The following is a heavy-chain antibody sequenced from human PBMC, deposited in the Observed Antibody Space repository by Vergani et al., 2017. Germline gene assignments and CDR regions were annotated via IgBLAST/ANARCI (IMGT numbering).Heavy chain of an antibody. D-gene: IGHD6-19*01. V-gene: IGHV1-58*02. CDR2: IVVGSGNT. CDR3: AAVWYSSGGGDY. Sequence: QLQLVQSGPEVKKPGTSVKVSCQASGFTFTSSAMPWVRQARGQRLEWIGWIVVGSGNTNYAQKFQERVTITRDMSTSTAYMELSSLRSEDTAVYYCAAVWYSSGGGDYWGQGTLVTVSS. CDR1: GFTFTSSA. J-gene: IGHJ4*02.